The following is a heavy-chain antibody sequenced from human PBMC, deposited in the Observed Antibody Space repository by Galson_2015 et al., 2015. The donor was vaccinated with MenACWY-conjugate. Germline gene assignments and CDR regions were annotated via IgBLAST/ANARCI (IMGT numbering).Heavy chain of an antibody. Sequence: SVKVSCKASGGTFSSYAISWVRQAPGQGLEWMGGIIPIFGTANYAQKFQGRVTITADESTSTAYMELSSLRSEDTAVYYCARAPHYCSSTSCYIYYYYMDVWGKGTTVTVSS. CDR2: IIPIFGTA. J-gene: IGHJ6*03. CDR1: GGTFSSYA. D-gene: IGHD2-2*02. CDR3: ARAPHYCSSTSCYIYYYYMDV. V-gene: IGHV1-69*13.